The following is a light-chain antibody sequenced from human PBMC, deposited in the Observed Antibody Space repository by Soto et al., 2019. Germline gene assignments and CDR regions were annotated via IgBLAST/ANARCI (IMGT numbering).Light chain of an antibody. CDR2: DAS. J-gene: IGKJ1*01. Sequence: IQMTQSPSTLSASLGDGVTITCRASQSISSWLAWYQQKPGKAPKLLIYDASSLESGVPSRFSGSGSGTEFTLTISSLQPDDFATYYCQQYNSYSRTFGQGTKVAIK. CDR3: QQYNSYSRT. V-gene: IGKV1-5*01. CDR1: QSISSW.